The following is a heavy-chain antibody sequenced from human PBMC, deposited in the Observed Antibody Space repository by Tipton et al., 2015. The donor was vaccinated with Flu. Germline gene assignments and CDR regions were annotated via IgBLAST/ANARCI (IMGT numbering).Heavy chain of an antibody. V-gene: IGHV4-59*02. CDR2: IYNGGST. CDR1: GGSVNTYY. J-gene: IGHJ2*01. CDR3: ARGQAYYYDNSGYYPWYFDL. Sequence: GLVKPSETLSLTCSVSGGSVNTYYWSWIRESPGKGLEWMGYIYNGGSTMYNPSLKSRVTTSVDTSKNQFSLKLRSVTAADTAVYYCARGQAYYYDNSGYYPWYFDLWGRGTLVTVSS. D-gene: IGHD3-22*01.